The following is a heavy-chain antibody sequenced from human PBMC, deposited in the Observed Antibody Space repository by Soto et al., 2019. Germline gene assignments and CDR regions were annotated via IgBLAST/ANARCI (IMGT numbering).Heavy chain of an antibody. V-gene: IGHV3-53*01. CDR3: AREWELPNYYGMDV. CDR2: IYSGGST. CDR1: GFTVSSNY. D-gene: IGHD1-26*01. Sequence: EVQLVESGGGLIQPGGSLRLSCAASGFTVSSNYMSWVRQAPGKGLEWVSVIYSGGSTYYADSVKGRFTISRDNSKHTVHLQMNSLRAEDTAVYYGAREWELPNYYGMDVWGQGTMVTVSS. J-gene: IGHJ6*02.